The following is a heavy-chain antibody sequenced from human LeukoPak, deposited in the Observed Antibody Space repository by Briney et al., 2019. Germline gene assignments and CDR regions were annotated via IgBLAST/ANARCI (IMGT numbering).Heavy chain of an antibody. J-gene: IGHJ4*02. CDR2: ISAGSTST. D-gene: IGHD1-7*01. CDR1: GFTFSDYL. V-gene: IGHV3-11*05. CDR3: ARDLTGTTGHFDY. Sequence: GGSLRLSCAASGFTFSDYLMSWIRQAPGKGLEWVSYISAGSTSTKYADYVKGRFTISRDNAKNSLSLQMNSLRAEDTAAYYCARDLTGTTGHFDYWGQGTLVTVSS.